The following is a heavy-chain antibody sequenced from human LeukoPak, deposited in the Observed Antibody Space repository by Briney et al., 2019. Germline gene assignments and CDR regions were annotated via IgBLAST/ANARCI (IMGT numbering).Heavy chain of an antibody. J-gene: IGHJ4*02. CDR1: GGSFSGYD. V-gene: IGHV4-34*01. CDR3: ARDLGSCDYFDY. CDR2: INHSGST. D-gene: IGHD2-15*01. Sequence: SETLSLTCAVYGGSFSGYDWSWIRQPPGKGLEWIGEINHSGSTNYNPPPKSRLTISVDTSKNQFSLKLSSVTAADTAVYYCARDLGSCDYFDYWGQGTLVTVSS.